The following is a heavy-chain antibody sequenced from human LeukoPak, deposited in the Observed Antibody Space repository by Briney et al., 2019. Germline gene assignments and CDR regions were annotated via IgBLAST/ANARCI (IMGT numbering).Heavy chain of an antibody. CDR3: PRHRGSYCDH. CDR1: GFTFSTYW. Sequence: GGSLRLSCAASGFTFSTYWMSWVRQAPGKGLEWVANIKQDGSEKYYVDSVEGLFTISRDNTKNTLYLQMNSLRAEHTPLYYFPRHRGSYCDHWGEGSLVTVSS. D-gene: IGHD1-26*01. J-gene: IGHJ4*02. CDR2: IKQDGSEK. V-gene: IGHV3-7*01.